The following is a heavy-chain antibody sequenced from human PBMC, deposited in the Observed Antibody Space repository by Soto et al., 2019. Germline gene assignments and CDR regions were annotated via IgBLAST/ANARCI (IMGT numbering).Heavy chain of an antibody. Sequence: GGSLRLSCAASGFTFSSYAMSWVRQAPGKGLEWVSGISGGGDSTYYADSVKGRFTISRDNSKNTLYLQMNSLRAEDTAVYYCANDLFKSSSRLRWFDPWGQGTLVTVSS. CDR2: ISGGGDST. D-gene: IGHD6-13*01. CDR1: GFTFSSYA. J-gene: IGHJ5*02. V-gene: IGHV3-23*01. CDR3: ANDLFKSSSRLRWFDP.